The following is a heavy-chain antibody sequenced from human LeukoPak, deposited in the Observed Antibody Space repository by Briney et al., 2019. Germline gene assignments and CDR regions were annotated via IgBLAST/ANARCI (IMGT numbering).Heavy chain of an antibody. V-gene: IGHV3-30*18. CDR1: GFTFTSYG. CDR2: ISYDGGHQ. Sequence: GGSLKLSCEASGFTFTSYGVPWVRQAPGKGLEWLSVISYDGGHQYNADSVKGRFTISRDNSKNTVYLQLNSLRAEDTAVYYCAKDRRMMSPFYGMDVWGQGTTVTVSS. D-gene: IGHD3-16*01. J-gene: IGHJ6*02. CDR3: AKDRRMMSPFYGMDV.